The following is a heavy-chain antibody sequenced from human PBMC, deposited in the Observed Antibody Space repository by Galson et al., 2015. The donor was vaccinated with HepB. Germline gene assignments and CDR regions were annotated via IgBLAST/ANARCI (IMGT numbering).Heavy chain of an antibody. CDR3: ACLYSSSWYPFDY. V-gene: IGHV1-46*03. CDR2: INPSGGST. CDR1: GYTFTSYY. J-gene: IGHJ4*02. D-gene: IGHD6-13*01. Sequence: SVKVSCKASGYTFTSYYMHWVRQAPGQGLERMGIINPSGGSTSYAQKFQGRVTMTRDTSTSTVYMELSSLRSEDTAVYYCACLYSSSWYPFDYWGQGTLVTVSS.